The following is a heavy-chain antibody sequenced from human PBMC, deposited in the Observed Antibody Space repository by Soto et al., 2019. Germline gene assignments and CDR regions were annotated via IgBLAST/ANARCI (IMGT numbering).Heavy chain of an antibody. Sequence: ASVKVSCKVSGYTLTELSMHWVRQAPGKGLEWMGGFDPEDGETIYAQKFQGRVNMTEDTSTDTAHMELSRLRSEDTAAYYCATTHGSGSYVFDYWGQGTLVTVSS. D-gene: IGHD3-10*01. CDR3: ATTHGSGSYVFDY. CDR2: FDPEDGET. V-gene: IGHV1-24*01. CDR1: GYTLTELS. J-gene: IGHJ4*02.